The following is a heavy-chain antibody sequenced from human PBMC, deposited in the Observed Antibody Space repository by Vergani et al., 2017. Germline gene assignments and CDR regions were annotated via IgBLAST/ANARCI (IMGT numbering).Heavy chain of an antibody. Sequence: QVQLVASGGGVVQLGTSLRLSCEASGFKFSQFGMHWVRQGPGKGLEWVAFISYDGSKTQYADSVKGRFTVSRDNSRNTLFLQMNSLRVEDTAVYYCARSRYDSSGFSTIFRYWGQGTRVTVS. CDR1: GFKFSQFG. J-gene: IGHJ4*02. CDR3: ARSRYDSSGFSTIFRY. D-gene: IGHD3-22*01. V-gene: IGHV3-33*05. CDR2: ISYDGSKT.